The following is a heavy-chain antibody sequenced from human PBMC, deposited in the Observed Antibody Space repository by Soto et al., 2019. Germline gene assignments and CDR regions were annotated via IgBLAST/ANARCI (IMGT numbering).Heavy chain of an antibody. D-gene: IGHD1-26*01. CDR2: IVVGSGNT. V-gene: IGHV1-58*01. J-gene: IGHJ4*02. CDR1: GFTFTSSA. CDR3: AAGGSYELYDY. Sequence: ASVKVSCKAAGFTFTSSAVQWVRQARGQRLEWIGWIVVGSGNTNYAQKFQERVTITRDMSTSTAYMELSSLRSEDTAVYYCAAGGSYELYDYWGQGTLVTVSS.